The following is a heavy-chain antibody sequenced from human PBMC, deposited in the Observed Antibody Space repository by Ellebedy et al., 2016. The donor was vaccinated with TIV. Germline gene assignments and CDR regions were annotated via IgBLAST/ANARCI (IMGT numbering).Heavy chain of an antibody. J-gene: IGHJ6*02. CDR2: INWKGNSA. V-gene: IGHV3-9*01. CDR1: GFTFLDYP. Sequence: GGSLRLXCAASGFTFLDYPMHWVRQAPGKGLEWIAGINWKGNSAAYADSVMGRFTISRENAKNSLSLQMTSLTIEDTALYYCAKDMRADASMDYYFYSGMDVWGQGTTVTVSS. D-gene: IGHD5-18*01. CDR3: AKDMRADASMDYYFYSGMDV.